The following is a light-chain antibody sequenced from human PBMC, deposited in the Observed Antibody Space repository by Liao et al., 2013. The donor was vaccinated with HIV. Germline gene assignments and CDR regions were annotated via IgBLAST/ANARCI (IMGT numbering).Light chain of an antibody. CDR3: QSADSSATVV. CDR1: ALPTQY. CDR2: KDT. V-gene: IGLV3-25*03. J-gene: IGLJ2*01. Sequence: SYELTQPPSVSVSPGQTARITCSGEALPTQYSHWYQKRPGQAPIVLIYKDTERPSGIPERFSGSSSGTTVTLTISGVQAEDEADYYCQSADSSATVVFGGGTKLTVL.